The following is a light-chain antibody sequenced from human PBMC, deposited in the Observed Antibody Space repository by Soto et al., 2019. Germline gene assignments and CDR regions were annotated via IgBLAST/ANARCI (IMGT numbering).Light chain of an antibody. V-gene: IGLV2-23*01. CDR3: CSYAGSSTYVA. J-gene: IGLJ2*01. Sequence: QSALTQPASVSGSPGQSITITCTGTSSDVGSSNLVSWYQQHPGKAPKLMIYEATKRPSGVTNRFSGSKSGNTASLTISGLQAEDEADYYCCSYAGSSTYVAFGGGTKVTVL. CDR2: EAT. CDR1: SSDVGSSNL.